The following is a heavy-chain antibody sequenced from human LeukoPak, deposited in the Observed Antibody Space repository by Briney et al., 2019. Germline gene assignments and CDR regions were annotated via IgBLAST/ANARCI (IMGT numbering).Heavy chain of an antibody. CDR2: ISSSGSTI. Sequence: LSLTCTVSGYSISSGYYWGWIRQPPGKGLEWVSYISSSGSTIYYADSVKGRFTISRDNAKNSLYLQMNSLRAEDTAVYYCARDRLDYYDSSSHGAFDIWGQGTMLTVSS. J-gene: IGHJ3*02. CDR1: GYSISSGYY. D-gene: IGHD3-22*01. V-gene: IGHV3-11*04. CDR3: ARDRLDYYDSSSHGAFDI.